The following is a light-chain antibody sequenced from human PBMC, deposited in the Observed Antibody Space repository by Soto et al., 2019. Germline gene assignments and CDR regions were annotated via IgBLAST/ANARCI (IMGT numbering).Light chain of an antibody. Sequence: ELVLTPSPVTLSLSPGVSVILSSRASHSVEKYLAWYQQKPGQAPRLLIYDASNRATGIPVRCSGSGSETDYTPPISSREQEDDGVYYCQQHKHGPPLTFGGGTKVEMK. CDR1: HSVEKY. CDR2: DAS. V-gene: IGKV3-11*01. CDR3: QQHKHGPPLT. J-gene: IGKJ4*01.